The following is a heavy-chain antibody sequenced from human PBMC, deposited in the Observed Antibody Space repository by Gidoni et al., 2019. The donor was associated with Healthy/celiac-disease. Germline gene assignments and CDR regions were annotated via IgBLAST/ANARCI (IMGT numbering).Heavy chain of an antibody. J-gene: IGHJ4*02. CDR2: IDPSDSYT. V-gene: IGHV5-10-1*03. Sequence: EVQLVQSGAEVKKPGESLRISCKGSGYSFTSYWISWVRQMPGKGLEWMGRIDPSDSYTNYSPSFQGHVTISADKSISTAYLQWSSLKASDTAMYYCASNAIIAAAAPPELDYWGQGTLVTVSS. CDR1: GYSFTSYW. D-gene: IGHD6-13*01. CDR3: ASNAIIAAAAPPELDY.